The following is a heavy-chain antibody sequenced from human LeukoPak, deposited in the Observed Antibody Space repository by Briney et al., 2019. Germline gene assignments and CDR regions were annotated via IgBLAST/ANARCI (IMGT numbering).Heavy chain of an antibody. CDR1: GFTFSSYG. D-gene: IGHD5-12*01. CDR3: TSMVATGY. Sequence: GGSLRLSCAASGFTFSSYGMHWIRQAPGKGPEWVAFMRYDGSKKYYADSVGGRFTISRDNSKNTLYLQMNSLRVEDTAVYYCTSMVATGYWGQGTLVTVSS. V-gene: IGHV3-30*02. CDR2: MRYDGSKK. J-gene: IGHJ4*02.